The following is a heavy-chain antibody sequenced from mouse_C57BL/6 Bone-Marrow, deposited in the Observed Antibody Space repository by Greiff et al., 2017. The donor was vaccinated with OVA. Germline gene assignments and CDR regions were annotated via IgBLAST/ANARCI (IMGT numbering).Heavy chain of an antibody. CDR3: ARGSPYTFGD. Sequence: QVQLQQPGAELVKPGASVKLSCKASGYTFTSYWMHWVKQRPGRGLEWIGRIDPNSGGTKYHEKFKSKATLTVDKPSSTAYMQVSSLTSGDSAAYYWARGSPYTFGDWGKGTTPTVS. V-gene: IGHV1-72*01. CDR2: IDPNSGGT. J-gene: IGHJ2*01. CDR1: GYTFTSYW.